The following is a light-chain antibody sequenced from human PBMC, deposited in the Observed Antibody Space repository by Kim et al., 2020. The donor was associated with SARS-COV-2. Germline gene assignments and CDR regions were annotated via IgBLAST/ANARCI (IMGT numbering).Light chain of an antibody. J-gene: IGLJ2*01. CDR2: SDN. CDR3: QVWDRLSDHVI. CDR1: NIGAIS. V-gene: IGLV3-21*04. Sequence: SYELTQPPSVSVAPGETATIPCDGNNIGAISVHWYQQKPGQAPVLVISSDNDRPSGIPGRFSGSNSGNTATLTISGVEAGDGADYYCQVWDRLSDHVIFG.